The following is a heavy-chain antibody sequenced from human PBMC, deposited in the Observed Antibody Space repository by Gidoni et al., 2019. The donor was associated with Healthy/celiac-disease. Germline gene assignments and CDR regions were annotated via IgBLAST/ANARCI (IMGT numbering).Heavy chain of an antibody. D-gene: IGHD6-6*01. J-gene: IGHJ5*02. CDR3: ARFLGYSSSSWWFDP. V-gene: IGHV3-7*01. CDR1: GFTFSSYW. CDR2: IKQDGSEK. Sequence: EVQLVESGGGLVQPGGSLRLSCAASGFTFSSYWMSWVRQAPGKGLEWVANIKQDGSEKYYVDSVKGRFTISRDNAKNSLYLQMNSLRAEDTAVYYCARFLGYSSSSWWFDPWGQGTLVTVSS.